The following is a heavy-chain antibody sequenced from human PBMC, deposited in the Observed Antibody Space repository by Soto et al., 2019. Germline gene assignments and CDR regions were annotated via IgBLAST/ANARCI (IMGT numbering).Heavy chain of an antibody. V-gene: IGHV4-34*01. D-gene: IGHD3-22*01. CDR2: INHSGST. Sequence: PSETLSLTCAVYGGSFSGYYWSWIRQPPWKGLEWIGEINHSGSTNYNPSLKSRVTISVDTSKNQFSLKLSSVTAADTAVYYCARGSRYYYNSSGPFDYWGRETRV. CDR1: GGSFSGYY. J-gene: IGHJ4*02. CDR3: ARGSRYYYNSSGPFDY.